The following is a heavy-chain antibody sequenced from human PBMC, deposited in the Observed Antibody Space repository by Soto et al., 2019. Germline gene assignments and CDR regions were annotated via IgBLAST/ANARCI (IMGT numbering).Heavy chain of an antibody. CDR2: ISSSSSTI. CDR1: GFTFSSYS. D-gene: IGHD6-19*01. J-gene: IGHJ3*02. CDR3: ARDDRQQWLVPDAFDI. Sequence: ESGGGLVQPGGSLRLSCAASGFTFSSYSMNWVRQAPGKGREWVSYISSSSSTIYYADSVKGRFTISRDNAKNSLYLQMNSLRDEDTAVYYCARDDRQQWLVPDAFDIWGQGTMVTVSS. V-gene: IGHV3-48*02.